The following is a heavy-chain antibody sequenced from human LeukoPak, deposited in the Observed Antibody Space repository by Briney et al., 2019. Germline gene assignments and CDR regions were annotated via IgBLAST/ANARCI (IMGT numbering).Heavy chain of an antibody. CDR2: INHSGST. CDR3: ARGGEYVGAFDI. D-gene: IGHD3-16*01. J-gene: IGHJ3*02. CDR1: GGSFSGYY. Sequence: SETLPLTCAVYGGSFSGYYWSWIRQPPGKGLEWIGEINHSGSTNYNPSLKSRVTISVDTSKNQFSLKLSSVTAADTAVYYCARGGEYVGAFDIWGQGTMVTVSS. V-gene: IGHV4-34*01.